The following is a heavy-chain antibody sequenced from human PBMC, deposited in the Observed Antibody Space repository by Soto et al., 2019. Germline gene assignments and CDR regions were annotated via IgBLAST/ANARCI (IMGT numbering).Heavy chain of an antibody. CDR2: IYWDDDK. V-gene: IGHV2-5*02. D-gene: IGHD6-13*01. CDR1: GFSLSTSGVG. Sequence: QITLKESGPTLVKPTQTLTLTCTFSGFSLSTSGVGVGWIRPPPGKALEWLALIYWDDDKRYSPSLKSRLTLTKDTSKNQVVLITTNMDPVDTAKYYGAHSSLRAAAGPYSPFVYGGQGTLVTVSS. CDR3: AHSSLRAAAGPYSPFVY. J-gene: IGHJ4*02.